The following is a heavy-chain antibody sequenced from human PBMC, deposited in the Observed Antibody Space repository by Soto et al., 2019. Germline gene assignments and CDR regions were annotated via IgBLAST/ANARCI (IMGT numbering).Heavy chain of an antibody. J-gene: IGHJ5*02. CDR2: ISDSGVT. Sequence: SETLSLTCTVSHDSIRSYYRRCIRQPPGKEHERIGDISDSGVTTYNPTRESRDTISVDRSTNQFYLKLTSVTAADTAVYYFVRELSRRWFDHWGQGKLFTVS. CDR1: HDSIRSYY. CDR3: VRELSRRWFDH. V-gene: IGHV4-59*01.